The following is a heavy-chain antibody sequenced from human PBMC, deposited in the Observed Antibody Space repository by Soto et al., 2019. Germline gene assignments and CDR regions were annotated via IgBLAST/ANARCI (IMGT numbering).Heavy chain of an antibody. V-gene: IGHV4-30-2*01. J-gene: IGHJ3*01. Sequence: QLQLQESGSGLVKPSQTMSLTCAVSGGSISSGGYSWSWIRQPPGKGLEWIGYIYHSGSTYYNPSLTSRVTISVYRSKNQFSLKLSSVAAADTAVYYCARGGGYCSGSSCYSSPLMNVWGQGTMVTVSS. CDR1: GGSISSGGYS. CDR2: IYHSGST. D-gene: IGHD2-15*01. CDR3: ARGGGYCSGSSCYSSPLMNV.